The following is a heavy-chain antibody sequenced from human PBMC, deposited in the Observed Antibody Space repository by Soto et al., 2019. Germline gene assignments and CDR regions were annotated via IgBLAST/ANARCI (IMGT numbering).Heavy chain of an antibody. CDR2: IYYSGST. Sequence: SETLSLTCTVSGGSISSGGYYWSWIRQHPGKGLEWIGYIYYSGSTYYNPSLKSRVTISVDTSKNQFSLKLGSVTAADTAVYYCARDHQPGVRGNWFDPWGQGTLVTVPQ. CDR3: ARDHQPGVRGNWFDP. V-gene: IGHV4-31*03. J-gene: IGHJ5*02. D-gene: IGHD3-10*01. CDR1: GGSISSGGYY.